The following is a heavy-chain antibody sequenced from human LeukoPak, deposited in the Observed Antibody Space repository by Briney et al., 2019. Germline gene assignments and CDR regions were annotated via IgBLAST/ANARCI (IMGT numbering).Heavy chain of an antibody. CDR3: ARDNNFAFDY. J-gene: IGHJ4*02. D-gene: IGHD1-20*01. CDR1: GFTFSSYA. CDR2: ISYDGSNK. Sequence: PGGSLRLSCAASGFTFSSYAMRWVRQAPGKGLEWVAVISYDGSNKYYADSVKGRFTISRDNSKNTLYLQMNSLRAEDTAVYYCARDNNFAFDYWGQGTLVTVSS. V-gene: IGHV3-30*04.